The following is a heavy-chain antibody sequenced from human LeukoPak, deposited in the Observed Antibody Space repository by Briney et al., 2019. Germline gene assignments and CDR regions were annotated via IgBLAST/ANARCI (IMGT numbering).Heavy chain of an antibody. J-gene: IGHJ4*02. CDR1: GFTFSSYA. V-gene: IGHV3-23*01. D-gene: IGHD3-10*01. CDR2: ISGSGVTT. CDR3: AKGSF. Sequence: GGSPRLSCVASGFTFSSYAMSWVRQAPGRGLEWVSAISGSGVTTHYAGSVKGRFSISRDNSKNTLYLQMNNLRAEDTAAYYCAKGSFWGQGTLVTVSS.